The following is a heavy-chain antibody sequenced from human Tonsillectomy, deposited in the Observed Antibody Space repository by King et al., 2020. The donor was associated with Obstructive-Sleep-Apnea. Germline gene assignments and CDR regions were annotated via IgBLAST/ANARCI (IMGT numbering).Heavy chain of an antibody. D-gene: IGHD3-22*01. CDR1: GFTFSDYS. Sequence: VQLVESGGGLVKPGGSLRLSCAASGFTFSDYSMNWVRQAPGKGLEWVSSISTGSTYIHYAYSVKGRFTISRDNAKNSLYLQMNSLRAEDTAVYYCASRQTYYYDSSGDTSADIWAFAYWGLGNLVTVPS. CDR2: ISTGSTYI. CDR3: ASRQTYYYDSSGDTSADIWAFAY. J-gene: IGHJ4*02. V-gene: IGHV3-21*01.